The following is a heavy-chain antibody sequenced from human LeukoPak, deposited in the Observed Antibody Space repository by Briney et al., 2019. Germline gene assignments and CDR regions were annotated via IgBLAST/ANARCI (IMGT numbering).Heavy chain of an antibody. J-gene: IGHJ4*02. Sequence: SETLSLTCTVSGGSLSSSAYYWGWIRQPPGKGLEWIGSIYYTGSTYYNPSLKSRVTISEDTSKNQFSLKLSSVTAADTAVYYCARVSDSSGSSGWFFFDYWGQGILVTVSS. CDR3: ARVSDSSGSSGWFFFDY. CDR1: GGSLSSSAYY. V-gene: IGHV4-39*07. D-gene: IGHD6-19*01. CDR2: IYYTGST.